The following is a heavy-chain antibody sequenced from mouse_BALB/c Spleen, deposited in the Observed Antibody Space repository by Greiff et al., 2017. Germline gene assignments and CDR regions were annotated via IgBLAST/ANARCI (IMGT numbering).Heavy chain of an antibody. CDR2: ISSGGSYT. D-gene: IGHD2-4*01. CDR3: ARQGDYDYDWFAY. Sequence: VQVVESGGDLVKPGGSLKLSCAASGFTFSSYGMSWVRQTPDKRLEWVATISSGGSYTYYPDSVKGRFTISRDNAKNTLYLQMSSLKSEDTAMYYCARQGDYDYDWFAYWGQGTLVTVSA. V-gene: IGHV5-6*01. CDR1: GFTFSSYG. J-gene: IGHJ3*01.